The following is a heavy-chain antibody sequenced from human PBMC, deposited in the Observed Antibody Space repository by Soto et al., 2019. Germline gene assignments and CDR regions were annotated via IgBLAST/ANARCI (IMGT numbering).Heavy chain of an antibody. CDR3: ARESAAGYYFDY. D-gene: IGHD6-13*01. Sequence: GASVKVSCKASGYTFTSYDINWVRQATGQGLEWMGWMNPNSGGTSYAQKFQGRVTMTRDTSISTAYMELSRLRSDDTAVYYCARESAAGYYFDYWGQGTLVTVSS. CDR2: MNPNSGGT. J-gene: IGHJ4*02. CDR1: GYTFTSYD. V-gene: IGHV1-8*01.